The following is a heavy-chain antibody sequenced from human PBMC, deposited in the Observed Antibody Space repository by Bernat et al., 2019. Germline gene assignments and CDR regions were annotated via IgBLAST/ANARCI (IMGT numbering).Heavy chain of an antibody. CDR1: GFTFSSYA. D-gene: IGHD3-3*01. V-gene: IGHV3-23*01. CDR2: ISGSGGST. CDR3: AKINDFWSGYYDY. J-gene: IGHJ4*02. Sequence: EEQLLESGGGLVQSGGSLRLSCAASGFTFSSYAMSWVRQAPGKGLEWVSAISGSGGSTYYADSVKGRFTISRDNSKNTLYLQMNSLRAEDTAVYYCAKINDFWSGYYDYWGQGTLVTVSS.